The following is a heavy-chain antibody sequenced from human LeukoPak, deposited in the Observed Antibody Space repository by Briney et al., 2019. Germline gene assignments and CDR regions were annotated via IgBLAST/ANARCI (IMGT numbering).Heavy chain of an antibody. D-gene: IGHD1-7*01. J-gene: IGHJ4*02. CDR2: INHSGST. V-gene: IGHV4-34*01. CDR1: GGSFSGYY. CDR3: ARGWTYGPYFDY. Sequence: SETLSLTCAVYGGSFSGYYWSWIRQPPGKGLEWIGEINHSGSTNYNPSLKSRVTISVDTSKNQFSLKLSSVTAADTAVYYCARGWTYGPYFDYWGQGTLVTVSS.